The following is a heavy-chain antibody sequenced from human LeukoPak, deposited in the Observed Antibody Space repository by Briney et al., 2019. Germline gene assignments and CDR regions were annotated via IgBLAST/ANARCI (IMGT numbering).Heavy chain of an antibody. Sequence: SETLSLTCTVSGGSISSYYWSWIRQPPGKGLEWIGYIYYSGSTNYNPSLKSRVTISVDTSKNQFSLKLSSVTAADTAVYYCARASSPMATTPFDYWGQGTLDTVSS. J-gene: IGHJ4*02. CDR2: IYYSGST. D-gene: IGHD5-12*01. V-gene: IGHV4-59*01. CDR1: GGSISSYY. CDR3: ARASSPMATTPFDY.